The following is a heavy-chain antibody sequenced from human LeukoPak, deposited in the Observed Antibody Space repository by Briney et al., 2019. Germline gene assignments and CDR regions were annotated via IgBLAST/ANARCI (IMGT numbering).Heavy chain of an antibody. Sequence: PGGSLRLSCAASGFSFSTYSMNWVRQAPGKGLEWVSFISSSSNYIYYGDPVEGRFTISRDNAKNSLYLQMNSLRAEDTAVHYCARDLTGRHYYGLDVWGQGTTVTVS. CDR2: ISSSSNYI. CDR1: GFSFSTYS. D-gene: IGHD3-9*01. J-gene: IGHJ6*02. CDR3: ARDLTGRHYYGLDV. V-gene: IGHV3-21*01.